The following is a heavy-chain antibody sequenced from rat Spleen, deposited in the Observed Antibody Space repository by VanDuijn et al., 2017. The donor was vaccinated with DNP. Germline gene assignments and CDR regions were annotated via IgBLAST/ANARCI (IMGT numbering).Heavy chain of an antibody. Sequence: EVQLVESGGGLVQPGRSLKLSCVTSGFTFNNYWMTWIRQAPGKGLEWISSITNTGGSVYYLDSVKGRFTISRDNSKSTLYLQMYSLRSEDTATYYCTRSSTGTGFAYWGQGTLVTVSS. CDR3: TRSSTGTGFAY. D-gene: IGHD5-1*01. CDR2: ITNTGGSV. J-gene: IGHJ3*01. CDR1: GFTFNNYW. V-gene: IGHV5-31*01.